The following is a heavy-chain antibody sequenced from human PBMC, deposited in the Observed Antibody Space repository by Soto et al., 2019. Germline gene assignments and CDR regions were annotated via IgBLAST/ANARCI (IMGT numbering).Heavy chain of an antibody. V-gene: IGHV4-61*01. CDR2: MYYTGVT. CDR1: GGSVRSGNHF. Sequence: PSETLSLTCSVSGGSVRSGNHFWNWIRQPPGRRLEWLGYMYYTGVTNYNPSLKLRVCMSVDTTKNQFSLKLTSLTAADTAVYYCARGGEPLGYYGLDVWGQGFTVTVAS. CDR3: ARGGEPLGYYGLDV. J-gene: IGHJ6*01. D-gene: IGHD3-10*01.